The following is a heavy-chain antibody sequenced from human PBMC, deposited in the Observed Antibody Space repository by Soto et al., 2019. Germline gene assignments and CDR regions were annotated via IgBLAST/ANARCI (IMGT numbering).Heavy chain of an antibody. CDR3: ARAVSTTAVNWFDP. Sequence: QVQLVESGGGVVQPGRSLRLSCAAYGFTFCNYGMHWVRQAPGKGPEWVATIWNNGNRKYYADSVTGRFTISRDNSRNTLYLEMNSLRGEDTAVYYCARAVSTTAVNWFDPWGQGTQVTVSS. V-gene: IGHV3-33*01. CDR2: IWNNGNRK. J-gene: IGHJ5*02. D-gene: IGHD2-2*01. CDR1: GFTFCNYG.